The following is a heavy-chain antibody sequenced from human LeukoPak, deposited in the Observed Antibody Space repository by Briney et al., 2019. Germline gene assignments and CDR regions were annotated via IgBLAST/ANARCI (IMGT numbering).Heavy chain of an antibody. D-gene: IGHD5-24*01. CDR3: AREMATSYFDY. CDR2: IYYTGST. CDR1: GGSISNYF. Sequence: TSETLSLTCTVSGGSISNYFWSWIRQPPGKGLEWIGYIYYTGSTNYNPSLKSRVTISVDTSKNQFSLKLSSVTAADTAVYYCAREMATSYFDYWGQGTLVTVSS. J-gene: IGHJ4*02. V-gene: IGHV4-59*12.